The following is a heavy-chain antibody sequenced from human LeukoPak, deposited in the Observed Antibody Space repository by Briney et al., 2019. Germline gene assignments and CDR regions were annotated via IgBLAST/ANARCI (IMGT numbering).Heavy chain of an antibody. D-gene: IGHD1-14*01. J-gene: IGHJ5*02. V-gene: IGHV1-69*05. Sequence: SVKVSCKASGGTFSSYAISWVRQAPGQGLEWMGRIIPTFGTANYAQKFQGRVTITTDESTSTAYMELSSLRSEDTAVYYCARDPTGFLGTWFDPWGQGTLVTVSS. CDR1: GGTFSSYA. CDR2: IIPTFGTA. CDR3: ARDPTGFLGTWFDP.